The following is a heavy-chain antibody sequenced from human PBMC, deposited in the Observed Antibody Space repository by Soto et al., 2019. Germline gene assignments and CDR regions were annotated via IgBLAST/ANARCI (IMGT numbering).Heavy chain of an antibody. Sequence: VSLTCIVADGCLSIGGYYWSWRRQPPGKGLEWIGFIHGGGSTLYSPFLKSRLTISIETSGRKFSLRLSSATAADAPVYYCVRGKDKDDRRFWFCWGKGTPVT. D-gene: IGHD3-10*01. CDR3: VRGKDKDDRRFWFC. J-gene: IGHJ4*01. V-gene: IGHV4-31*03. CDR1: DGCLSIGGYY. CDR2: IHGGGST.